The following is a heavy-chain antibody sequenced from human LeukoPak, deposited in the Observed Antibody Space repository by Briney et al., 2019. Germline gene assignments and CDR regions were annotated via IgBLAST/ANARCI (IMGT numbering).Heavy chain of an antibody. CDR1: GFSFSSYA. V-gene: IGHV3-30*18. D-gene: IGHD3-9*01. J-gene: IGHJ4*02. CDR2: VSSTGNNT. Sequence: PGGSLRLSCAASGFSFSSYAMHWVRQAPGEGLEWVAVVSSTGNNTYYADSVKGRFTISRDNSKNTLFLQMNTLRPEDMAVYFCAKVPISIPRSYFFDYWGQGTLVTVSS. CDR3: AKVPISIPRSYFFDY.